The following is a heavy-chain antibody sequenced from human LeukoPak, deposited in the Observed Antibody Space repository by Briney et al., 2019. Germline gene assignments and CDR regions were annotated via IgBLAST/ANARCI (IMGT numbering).Heavy chain of an antibody. CDR1: GYTFNSYY. Sequence: ASVKVSCKASGYTFNSYYMHWVRQAPGQGLEWMGIINPSGGSTSYAQKFQGRVTMTRDTSTSTVYMELSSLRSEDTAVYYCARDPDPGYCSSTSCYMGFDYWGQGTLVTVSS. V-gene: IGHV1-46*02. J-gene: IGHJ4*02. D-gene: IGHD2-2*02. CDR2: INPSGGST. CDR3: ARDPDPGYCSSTSCYMGFDY.